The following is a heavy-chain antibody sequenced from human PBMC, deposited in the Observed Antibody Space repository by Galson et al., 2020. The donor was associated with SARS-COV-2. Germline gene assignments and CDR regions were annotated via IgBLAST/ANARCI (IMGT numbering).Heavy chain of an antibody. CDR3: ATATVAGTLNWFDP. D-gene: IGHD6-19*01. CDR2: FDPEDGET. J-gene: IGHJ5*02. CDR1: GYTLTELS. V-gene: IGHV1-24*01. Sequence: ASVKVSCKVSGYTLTELSMHWVRHAPGKGLEWMGGFDPEDGETIYAQKFQGRVTMTEDTSTDTAYMELSSLRSEDTAVYYCATATVAGTLNWFDPWGQGTLVTVSS.